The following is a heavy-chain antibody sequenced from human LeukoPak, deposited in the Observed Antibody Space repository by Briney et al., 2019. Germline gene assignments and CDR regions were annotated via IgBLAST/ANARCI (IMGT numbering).Heavy chain of an antibody. CDR2: IYYSGYT. CDR3: ARDHSDILTHAFDI. J-gene: IGHJ3*02. CDR1: GGSISSSSYY. V-gene: IGHV4-39*07. Sequence: SETLSLTCTVSGGSISSSSYYWGWIRQPPGKGLEWIGSIYYSGYTYYNASVESRVTISVDTSKNQFSLKLSSVTAADTAVYYCARDHSDILTHAFDIWGQGTMVTVSS. D-gene: IGHD3-9*01.